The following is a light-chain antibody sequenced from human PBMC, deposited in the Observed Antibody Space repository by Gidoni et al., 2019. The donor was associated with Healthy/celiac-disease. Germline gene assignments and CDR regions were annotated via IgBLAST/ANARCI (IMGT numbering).Light chain of an antibody. CDR2: GAS. J-gene: IGKJ5*01. Sequence: IVMTQPPATLSVSPGERATLSCRASQSVSSNLAWYQQKPGQAPRLLSYGASTRATGIPARFSGSGSGTEFTLSISSLQSEDVAVYYCQQYNNWPPITFGQGTRLEIK. V-gene: IGKV3-15*01. CDR3: QQYNNWPPIT. CDR1: QSVSSN.